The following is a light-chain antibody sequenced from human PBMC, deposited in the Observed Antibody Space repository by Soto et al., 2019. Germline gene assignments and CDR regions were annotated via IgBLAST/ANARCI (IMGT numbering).Light chain of an antibody. Sequence: TQSPSTLSASLWDRVTLSWRASQSVSSNLAWYQQRPGQAPRLLFYGASGRATGIPDRFSGGGSGTDFTLTISRLEPEDSAVYSCQQYSRSPPTFGQGTRLEI. CDR3: QQYSRSPPT. CDR1: QSVSSN. CDR2: GAS. V-gene: IGKV3-20*01. J-gene: IGKJ5*01.